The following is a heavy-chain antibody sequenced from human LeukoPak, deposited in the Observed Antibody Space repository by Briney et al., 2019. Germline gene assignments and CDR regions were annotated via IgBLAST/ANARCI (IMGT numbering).Heavy chain of an antibody. CDR1: GGSISSYY. D-gene: IGHD4-23*01. J-gene: IGHJ4*02. V-gene: IGHV4-59*06. Sequence: SETLSLACTVSGGSISSYYWSWIRQPPGKGLEWIGHIHYSGNTYYNPSLKSRVSISVDTSKNQFSLKLSSVTAADTAVYYCARENNDYGGKKAFDYWGQGTLVTVSS. CDR3: ARENNDYGGKKAFDY. CDR2: IHYSGNT.